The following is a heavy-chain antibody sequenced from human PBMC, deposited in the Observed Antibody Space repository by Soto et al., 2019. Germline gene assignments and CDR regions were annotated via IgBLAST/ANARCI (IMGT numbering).Heavy chain of an antibody. J-gene: IGHJ4*02. D-gene: IGHD5-12*01. V-gene: IGHV3-23*01. Sequence: PVGSLRLSCAASGFTFSNYAMSWVRQAPGTGLEWVSSTSANGGSTYYADSVKGRFTISRDNSKNTLYLQMNSLRGEDTAIYFCANSRAASGSPLDYWGQGTLVTVSS. CDR3: ANSRAASGSPLDY. CDR1: GFTFSNYA. CDR2: TSANGGST.